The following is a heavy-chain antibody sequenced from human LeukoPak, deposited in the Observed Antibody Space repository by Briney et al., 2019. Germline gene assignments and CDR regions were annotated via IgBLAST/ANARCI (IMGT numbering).Heavy chain of an antibody. J-gene: IGHJ3*02. CDR3: ARAKRNGFDI. Sequence: PGGSLRLSCAASGFTFNKYGLSWVRQAPGTGLEWVSYIRSSSSTIYYADSVKGRFTISRDNAKNSLYLQMNSLRAEDTAVYYCARAKRNGFDIWGQGTMVTVSS. CDR2: IRSSSSTI. V-gene: IGHV3-48*01. CDR1: GFTFNKYG.